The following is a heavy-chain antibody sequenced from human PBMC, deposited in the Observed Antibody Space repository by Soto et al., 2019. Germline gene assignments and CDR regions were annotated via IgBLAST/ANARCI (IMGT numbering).Heavy chain of an antibody. Sequence: EVQLVESGGGLVQPGGSLKLSCAASGFTFSGSAMHWVRQASGKGLEWVGRIRSKANSYATAYAASVKGRFTISRDDSKNTAYLQMNSLKTEDTAVYYCTRPHGYCSGGSCYYCYFDLWGRGTLVTVSS. J-gene: IGHJ2*01. CDR1: GFTFSGSA. D-gene: IGHD2-15*01. CDR2: IRSKANSYAT. CDR3: TRPHGYCSGGSCYYCYFDL. V-gene: IGHV3-73*01.